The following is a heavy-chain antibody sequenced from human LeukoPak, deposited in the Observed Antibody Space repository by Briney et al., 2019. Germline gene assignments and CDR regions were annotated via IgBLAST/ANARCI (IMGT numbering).Heavy chain of an antibody. D-gene: IGHD3-22*01. CDR2: ISSSSSTI. CDR3: AKHYYDSSGYYGDSYFDY. J-gene: IGHJ4*02. V-gene: IGHV3-48*01. CDR1: GFTFSSYS. Sequence: GGSLRLSCAASGFTFSSYSMNWVRQAPGKGLEWVSYISSSSSTIYYADSVKGRFTISRDNAKNSLYLQMNSLRAEDTAVYYCAKHYYDSSGYYGDSYFDYWGQGTLVTVSS.